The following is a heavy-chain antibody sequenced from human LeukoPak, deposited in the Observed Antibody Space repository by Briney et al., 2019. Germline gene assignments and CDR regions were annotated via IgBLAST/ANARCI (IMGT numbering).Heavy chain of an antibody. CDR1: GFTFSSYA. CDR3: AKARYSSGWYFADCFDY. V-gene: IGHV3-23*01. CDR2: ISGSGGST. Sequence: PGGSLRLSCAASGFTFSSYAMSWVRQAPGKGLEWVSAISGSGGSTYYADSVKGRFTISRDNSKNTLYLQMNSLRAEDTAVYYCAKARYSSGWYFADCFDYWGQGTLVTVSS. D-gene: IGHD6-19*01. J-gene: IGHJ4*02.